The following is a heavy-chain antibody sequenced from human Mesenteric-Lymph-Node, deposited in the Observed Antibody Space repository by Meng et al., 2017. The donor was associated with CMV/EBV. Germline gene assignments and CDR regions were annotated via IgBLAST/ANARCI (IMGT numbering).Heavy chain of an antibody. CDR1: FSRSA. V-gene: IGHV1-69*06. CDR3: ARAHYMYYDILTGYYPFDY. J-gene: IGHJ4*02. Sequence: FSRSAISWVLQAPGRGLEWMGGILPIFGTANYAQKFQGRVTITADKSTSTAYMELSSLRSEDTAVYYCARAHYMYYDILTGYYPFDYWGQGTLVTVSS. D-gene: IGHD3-9*01. CDR2: ILPIFGTA.